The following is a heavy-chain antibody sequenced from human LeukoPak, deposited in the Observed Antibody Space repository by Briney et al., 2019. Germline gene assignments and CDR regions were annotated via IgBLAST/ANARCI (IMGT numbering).Heavy chain of an antibody. CDR3: ARRGNYYDSNCYYSFDY. V-gene: IGHV5-51*01. Sequence: GESLKISCQGSGYTLSNYWIGWVRQMPGKGLECMGIIYPGASDTRYSPSFQGQVTISADKSISTAYLQWTSLKASDTAMFYCARRGNYYDSNCYYSFDYWGQGTLVTVSS. CDR2: IYPGASDT. J-gene: IGHJ4*02. D-gene: IGHD3-22*01. CDR1: GYTLSNYW.